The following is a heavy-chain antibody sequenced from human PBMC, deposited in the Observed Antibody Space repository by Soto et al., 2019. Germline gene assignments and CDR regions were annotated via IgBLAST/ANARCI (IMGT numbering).Heavy chain of an antibody. V-gene: IGHV1-8*01. Sequence: QVQLVQSGAEVKKPGASVKVSCKASGYTFTSYDVNWVRQATGEGLEWMGWMNRNSGHTGYAQKFQGRVTMTRNTSISTAYMELSSRRSEDTSVYYCERGRGYFDPWGRGPLVTVSS. CDR2: MNRNSGHT. CDR3: ERGRGYFDP. CDR1: GYTFTSYD. J-gene: IGHJ2*01.